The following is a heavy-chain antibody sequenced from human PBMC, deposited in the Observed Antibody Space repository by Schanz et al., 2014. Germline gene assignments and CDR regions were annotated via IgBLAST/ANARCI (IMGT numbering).Heavy chain of an antibody. D-gene: IGHD2-2*01. Sequence: EVQLVASGGGLVQPGGSLRLSCASSGFSFTTYAMSWVRQAPGKGLEWVSSISSGGGSTYYADSVKGRFTISRDNAENTLFLQMNSLRAEDTAVYYCARVKYCTITRCYRTETEGIYYMDVWGKGTTVTVSS. CDR3: ARVKYCTITRCYRTETEGIYYMDV. J-gene: IGHJ6*03. CDR1: GFSFTTYA. CDR2: ISSGGGST. V-gene: IGHV3-23*04.